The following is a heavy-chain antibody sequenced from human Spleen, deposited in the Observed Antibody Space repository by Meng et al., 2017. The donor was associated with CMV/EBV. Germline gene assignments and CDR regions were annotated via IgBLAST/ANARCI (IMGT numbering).Heavy chain of an antibody. CDR2: INNSGST. CDR3: AREFLHSGGYYAFDY. Sequence: SETLSLTCTVSGYSISSGYYLSWIRQSPGKGLEWIGEINNSGSTNYIPSLRSRVTISLDTSNKQVSLRLTSVTAADTAVYYCAREFLHSGGYYAFDYWGQGALVTVSS. CDR1: GYSISSGYY. J-gene: IGHJ4*02. V-gene: IGHV4-38-2*02. D-gene: IGHD3-22*01.